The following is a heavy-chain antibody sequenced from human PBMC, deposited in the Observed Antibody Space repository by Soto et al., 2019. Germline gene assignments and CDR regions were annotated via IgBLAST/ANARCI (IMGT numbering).Heavy chain of an antibody. CDR3: ARYGTRGDW. CDR2: ISSSGLTT. CDR1: GFNFIIYE. D-gene: IGHD3-10*01. V-gene: IGHV3-48*03. Sequence: HPGGSLRLSCQASGFNFIIYEMHWARKAPGKGLEWVSYISSSGLTTYYADFAEGRFTISRDNAKDSLYLHLNSLRVGDTAVYYCARYGTRGDWWGLGTQVTVSS. J-gene: IGHJ5*01.